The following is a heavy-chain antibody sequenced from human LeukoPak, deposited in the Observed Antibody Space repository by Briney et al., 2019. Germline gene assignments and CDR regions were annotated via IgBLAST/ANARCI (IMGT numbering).Heavy chain of an antibody. J-gene: IGHJ3*02. CDR1: GFTVSSSY. D-gene: IGHD3-16*01. V-gene: IGHV3-53*05. Sequence: GGSLRLSCAASGFTVSSSYMSWVRQAPGKGLEWVSVIYSGGTTYYADSVKGRFTISRDNSKNTLYLQMNSLRAEDTAVYYCAREVGGSAFDIWGQGTMVTVSS. CDR3: AREVGGSAFDI. CDR2: IYSGGTT.